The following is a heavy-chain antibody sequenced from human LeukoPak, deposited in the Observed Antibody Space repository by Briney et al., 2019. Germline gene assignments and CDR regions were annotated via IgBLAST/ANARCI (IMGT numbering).Heavy chain of an antibody. D-gene: IGHD5-18*01. Sequence: GGSLRLSCAASGFTFSTYGMHWVRQAPGKGLEWVAVIRYDGSNKNYGDSVKGRFTISRDNSKNTLYLQMNNLRAEDTAVYYCARALSAMVADNWGQGTLVTVSS. CDR2: IRYDGSNK. CDR1: GFTFSTYG. CDR3: ARALSAMVADN. V-gene: IGHV3-33*01. J-gene: IGHJ4*02.